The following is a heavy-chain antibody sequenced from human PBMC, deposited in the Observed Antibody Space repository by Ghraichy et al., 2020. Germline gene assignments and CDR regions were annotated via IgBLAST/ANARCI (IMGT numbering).Heavy chain of an antibody. Sequence: SQTLSLTCAISGDSVSSNSAAWNWIRQSPSRGLEWLGRTYYRSKWYNDYAVSVKSRITINPDTSKNQFSLQLNSVTPEDTVVYYCARDDSSSSFPYYYYGMDVWGQGTTVTVSS. CDR2: TYYRSKWYN. J-gene: IGHJ6*02. CDR3: ARDDSSSSFPYYYYGMDV. CDR1: GDSVSSNSAA. D-gene: IGHD6-6*01. V-gene: IGHV6-1*01.